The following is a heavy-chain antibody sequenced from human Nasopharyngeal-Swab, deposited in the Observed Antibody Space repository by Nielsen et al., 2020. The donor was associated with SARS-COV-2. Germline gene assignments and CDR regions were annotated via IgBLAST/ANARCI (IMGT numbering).Heavy chain of an antibody. D-gene: IGHD3-16*02. V-gene: IGHV3-30*09. J-gene: IGHJ4*02. CDR1: GFSFRGYA. Sequence: GESLKISCAASGFSFRGYAMHWVRRAPGKGLEWVAAISYHGSNEYYADSVRGRFAISRDSSKNTLYLQMNSLRAEDSAIYYCANGVDVWGNHRQYYFDYWGQGTLVTVSS. CDR2: ISYHGSNE. CDR3: ANGVDVWGNHRQYYFDY.